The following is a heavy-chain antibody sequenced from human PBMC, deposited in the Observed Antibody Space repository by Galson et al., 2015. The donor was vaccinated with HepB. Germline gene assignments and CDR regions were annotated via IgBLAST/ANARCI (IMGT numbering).Heavy chain of an antibody. CDR3: TRDLENWISGFVHI. J-gene: IGHJ3*02. V-gene: IGHV3-33*01. Sequence: SLRLSCAASGFTFNIYGMHWVRQAPGKGLEWVAVIWYDGSKKNYADSVKGRFTVSRDNSKNTLFLQMNSLRAEDTAVYYCTRDLENWISGFVHIWGQGTMVTVSS. CDR2: IWYDGSKK. CDR1: GFTFNIYG. D-gene: IGHD1-1*01.